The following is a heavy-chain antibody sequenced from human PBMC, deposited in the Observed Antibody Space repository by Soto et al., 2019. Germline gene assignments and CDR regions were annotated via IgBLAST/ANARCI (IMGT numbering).Heavy chain of an antibody. D-gene: IGHD2-2*01. CDR3: ARVPGGVPADNIGESYYYYGMDV. J-gene: IGHJ6*02. Sequence: ASVKVSCKASGGTFSSYAISWVRQAPGQGLEWMGGIIPIFGTANYAQKFQGRVTITADKSTSTAYMELSSLRSEDTAVYYCARVPGGVPADNIGESYYYYGMDVWGQGTTVTVSS. CDR2: IIPIFGTA. CDR1: GGTFSSYA. V-gene: IGHV1-69*06.